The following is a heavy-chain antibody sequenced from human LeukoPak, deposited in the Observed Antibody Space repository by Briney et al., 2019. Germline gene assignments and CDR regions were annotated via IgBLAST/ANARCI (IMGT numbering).Heavy chain of an antibody. CDR2: IRSTSET. D-gene: IGHD5-12*01. Sequence: GGSLRLSCAASGFISSQYGFNWVRQAPGKGLEWVSHIRSTSETFYADPVKGRFTISRDHARNSLYLQMNNLRGEDTAIYYCARDAGNSGYGCDLWGQGTLVTVSS. J-gene: IGHJ5*02. CDR3: ARDAGNSGYGCDL. CDR1: GFISSQYG. V-gene: IGHV3-48*01.